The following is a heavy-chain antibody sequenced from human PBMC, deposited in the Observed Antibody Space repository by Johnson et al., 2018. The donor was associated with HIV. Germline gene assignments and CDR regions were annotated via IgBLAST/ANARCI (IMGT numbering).Heavy chain of an antibody. CDR2: IGTAGDT. V-gene: IGHV3-13*01. CDR3: ARELRGAQNDAFDI. Sequence: VQLVESGGGVVQPGGSLRLSCEASGFKFSIYWMSWVRQAPGKGLEWVSAIGTAGDTYYPGSVKGRFTISRENAKNSLYPQMNSLRAGDTAVYYCARELRGAQNDAFDIWGQGTMVTVSS. CDR1: GFKFSIYW. D-gene: IGHD1-26*01. J-gene: IGHJ3*02.